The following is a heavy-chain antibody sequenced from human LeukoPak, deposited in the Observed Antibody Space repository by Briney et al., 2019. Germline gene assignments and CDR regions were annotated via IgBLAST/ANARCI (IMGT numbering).Heavy chain of an antibody. D-gene: IGHD6-13*01. CDR2: ISYDGSNK. Sequence: PGRSPRLSCAASGFTFSSYGIHWVRQAPGKGLEWVAVISYDGSNKYYADSVKGRFTISRDNSKNTLYLQMNSLRAEDTAVYYCAKGRDSSSWYGSQDYWGQGTLVTVSS. CDR3: AKGRDSSSWYGSQDY. J-gene: IGHJ4*02. V-gene: IGHV3-30*18. CDR1: GFTFSSYG.